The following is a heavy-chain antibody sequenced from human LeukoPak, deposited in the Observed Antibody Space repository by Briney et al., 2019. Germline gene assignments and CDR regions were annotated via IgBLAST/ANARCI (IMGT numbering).Heavy chain of an antibody. CDR1: GFTFSSYA. D-gene: IGHD3-3*01. CDR2: ISYDGSNK. CDR3: ARGYYDFWSGYYNGGDYFDY. J-gene: IGHJ4*02. Sequence: GGSLRLSCAASGFTFSSYAMHWVRQAPGKGLEWVAVISYDGSNKYYADSVKGRFTISRDNSKNTLYLQMNSLRAEDTAVYYCARGYYDFWSGYYNGGDYFDYWGQGTLVTVSS. V-gene: IGHV3-30-3*01.